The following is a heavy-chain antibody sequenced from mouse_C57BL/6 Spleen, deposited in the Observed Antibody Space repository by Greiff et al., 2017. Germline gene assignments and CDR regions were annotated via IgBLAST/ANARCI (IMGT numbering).Heavy chain of an antibody. CDR2: ISGGGGNT. Sequence: EVKVVESGGGLVKPGGSLKLSCAASGFTFSSYTMSWVRQTPEKRLEWVATISGGGGNTYYPDSVKGRFTISRDNAKNTLYLQMSSLRSEDTALYYCARQDGYWFAYWGQGTLVTVSA. J-gene: IGHJ3*01. CDR3: ARQDGYWFAY. V-gene: IGHV5-9*01. CDR1: GFTFSSYT. D-gene: IGHD2-3*01.